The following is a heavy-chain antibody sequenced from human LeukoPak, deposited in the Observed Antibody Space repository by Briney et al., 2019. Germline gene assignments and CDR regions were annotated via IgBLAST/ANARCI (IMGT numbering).Heavy chain of an antibody. CDR2: ICSSSVYI. V-gene: IGHV3-21*01. CDR1: GFTFSSYS. D-gene: IGHD6-13*01. Sequence: GGSLRLSCAASGFTFSSYSMHWVRQAPGKGLEWVSFICSSSVYIYYAASVKGRFTISRDNADNSLYLLMNGLTTEDTAVYYCARARRGYINPRPSDLWGKGPLVTVS. J-gene: IGHJ4*02. CDR3: ARARRGYINPRPSDL.